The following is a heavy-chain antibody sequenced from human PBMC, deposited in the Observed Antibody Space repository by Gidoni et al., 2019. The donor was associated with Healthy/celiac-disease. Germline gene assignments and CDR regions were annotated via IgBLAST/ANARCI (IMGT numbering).Heavy chain of an antibody. CDR1: GFTFSNAW. J-gene: IGHJ4*02. CDR3: TTLRPNRIAAAGSGY. V-gene: IGHV3-15*01. Sequence: EVQLVESGGGLVKPGGSLRISCAASGFTFSNAWMSWVRQAPGKGLEWVGRIKSKTDGGTTDYAAPVKGRFTISRDDSKNTLYLQMNSLKTEDTAVYYCTTLRPNRIAAAGSGYWGQGTLVTVSS. D-gene: IGHD6-13*01. CDR2: IKSKTDGGTT.